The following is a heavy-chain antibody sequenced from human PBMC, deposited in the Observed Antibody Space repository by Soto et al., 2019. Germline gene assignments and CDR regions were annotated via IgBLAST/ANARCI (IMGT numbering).Heavy chain of an antibody. Sequence: AGGSLILSCAASGFTFSSYAMSWVRQAPGKGLEWVSAITDSGGSTYHADSVKGRFTISRDNTKNTLYLQMNSLRAEDTAVYYCAKGSASSRPYFFDYWGQGTLVTVSS. CDR3: AKGSASSRPYFFDY. CDR2: ITDSGGST. J-gene: IGHJ4*02. CDR1: GFTFSSYA. V-gene: IGHV3-23*01. D-gene: IGHD2-2*01.